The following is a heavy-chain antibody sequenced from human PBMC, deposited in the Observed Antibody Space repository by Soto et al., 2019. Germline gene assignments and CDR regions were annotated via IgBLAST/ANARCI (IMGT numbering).Heavy chain of an antibody. D-gene: IGHD6-13*01. CDR2: IYYSGST. V-gene: IGHV4-39*01. CDR3: ARHWPCGSSWYEEGYYFDY. Sequence: QLQLQESGPGLVKPSETLSLTCTVSGGSISSSSYYWGWIRQPPGKGLEWIGSIYYSGSTYYNPSLKSRVPLSVHTPKNQFSLQLSAVPAADTAVYYCARHWPCGSSWYEEGYYFDYWGQGTLVTVSS. J-gene: IGHJ4*02. CDR1: GGSISSSSYY.